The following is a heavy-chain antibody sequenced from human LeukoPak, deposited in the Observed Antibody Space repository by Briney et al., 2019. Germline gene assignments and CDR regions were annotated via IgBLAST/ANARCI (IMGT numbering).Heavy chain of an antibody. Sequence: PSETLSLTCTVSGGSIGSYYWSWIRQPPGKGLEWIGYIYYSGSTNYNPSLKSRVTISVDTSKNQFSLKLSSVTAADTAVYYCAGTSQTYYDVLTGYYNVIFDYWGQGTLVTVSS. CDR3: AGTSQTYYDVLTGYYNVIFDY. J-gene: IGHJ4*02. CDR1: GGSIGSYY. V-gene: IGHV4-59*08. D-gene: IGHD3-9*01. CDR2: IYYSGST.